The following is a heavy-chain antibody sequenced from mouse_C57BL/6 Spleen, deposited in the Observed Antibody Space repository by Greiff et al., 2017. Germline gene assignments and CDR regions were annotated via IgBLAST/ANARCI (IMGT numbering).Heavy chain of an antibody. CDR3: TRSACSSYGAMDY. J-gene: IGHJ4*01. CDR1: GYTFTDYE. D-gene: IGHD1-1*01. V-gene: IGHV1-15*01. Sequence: VKLQQSGAELVRPGASVTLSCKASGYTFTDYEMHWVKQTPVHGLEWIGAIDPETGGTAYNQKFKGKAILTADKSSSTAYMELRSLTSEDSAVYYCTRSACSSYGAMDYWGQGTSVTVSS. CDR2: IDPETGGT.